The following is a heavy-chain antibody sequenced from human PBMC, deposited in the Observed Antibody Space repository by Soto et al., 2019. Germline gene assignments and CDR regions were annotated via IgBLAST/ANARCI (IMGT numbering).Heavy chain of an antibody. CDR3: AKDGPYDSSGYLRRYGMDV. V-gene: IGHV3-30*18. CDR1: GFTFSSYG. D-gene: IGHD3-22*01. CDR2: ISYDGSNK. Sequence: GGSLRLSCAASGFTFSSYGMHWVRQAPGKGLEWVAVISYDGSNKYYADSVKGRFTISRDNSKNTLYLQMNSLRAEDTAVYYCAKDGPYDSSGYLRRYGMDVWGQGTTVTVSS. J-gene: IGHJ6*02.